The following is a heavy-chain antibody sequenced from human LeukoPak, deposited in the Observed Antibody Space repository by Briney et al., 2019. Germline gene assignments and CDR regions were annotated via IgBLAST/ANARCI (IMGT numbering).Heavy chain of an antibody. J-gene: IGHJ3*01. V-gene: IGHV4-59*12. D-gene: IGHD1-1*01. Sequence: SETLSLTCSVSDGSITMYYWTWIRKPPGKGLEWIGEINHSGSTNYNPSLKSRVTISVVTSKNQFSLKLSSVTAADTAMYYCARDVHIYGNAFGVWGQGTMVTVSS. CDR2: INHSGST. CDR3: ARDVHIYGNAFGV. CDR1: DGSITMYY.